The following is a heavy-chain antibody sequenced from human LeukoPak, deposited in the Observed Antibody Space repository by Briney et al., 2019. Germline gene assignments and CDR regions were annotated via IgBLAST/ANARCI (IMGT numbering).Heavy chain of an antibody. CDR1: GYTFTSYG. V-gene: IGHV1-18*04. CDR3: ARVEAAALTFDY. CDR2: ISAYNGNT. J-gene: IGHJ4*02. Sequence: ASVKVSCKASGYTFTSYGISWVRQAPGQGLEWMGWISAYNGNTNHAQKLQGRVTMTTDTSTSTAYMELWSLRSDDTAVYYCARVEAAALTFDYWGQGTLVTVSS. D-gene: IGHD6-13*01.